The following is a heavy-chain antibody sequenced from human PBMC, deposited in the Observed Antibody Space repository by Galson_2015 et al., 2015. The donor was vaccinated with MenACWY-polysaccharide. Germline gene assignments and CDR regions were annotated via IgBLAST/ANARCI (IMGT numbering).Heavy chain of an antibody. Sequence: SLRLSCAASGFSFSQYGMHWIRQAPGKGLEWVALIWWDGTNKYYSDSVEGRFTISRDNSRNTLYLQMNSLRAEDTAVYYCARDRPDFVSTIFDYGGQGALVPVSS. CDR2: IWWDGTNK. CDR3: ARDRPDFVSTIFDY. CDR1: GFSFSQYG. J-gene: IGHJ4*02. D-gene: IGHD3/OR15-3a*01. V-gene: IGHV3-33*01.